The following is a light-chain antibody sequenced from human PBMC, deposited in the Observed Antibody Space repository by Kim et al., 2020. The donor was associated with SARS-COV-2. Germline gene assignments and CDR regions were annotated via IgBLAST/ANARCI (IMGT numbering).Light chain of an antibody. CDR3: QHYDTAPFT. CDR1: QDIRNF. J-gene: IGKJ2*01. CDR2: AAS. Sequence: SASVGDRVHITCRASQDIRNFLAWYQQKPGKVPKLLISAASTLQSGVPSRFSGSRSDTDFTLTVSSLQPEDVATYYCQHYDTAPFTFGQGTKLEI. V-gene: IGKV1-27*01.